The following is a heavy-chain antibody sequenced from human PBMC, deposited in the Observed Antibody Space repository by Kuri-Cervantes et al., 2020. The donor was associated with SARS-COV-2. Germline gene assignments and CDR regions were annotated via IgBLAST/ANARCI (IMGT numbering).Heavy chain of an antibody. CDR3: ARVLWFRDPPDY. J-gene: IGHJ4*02. Sequence: GESLKISCAASGFTSSDHYMDWVRQAPGKGLEWVANIKQDGSEKYYVDSVKGRFTISRDNAKNSLYLQMNSLRAEDTAVYYCARVLWFRDPPDYWGQGTLVTVSS. CDR1: GFTSSDHY. V-gene: IGHV3-7*04. D-gene: IGHD3-10*01. CDR2: IKQDGSEK.